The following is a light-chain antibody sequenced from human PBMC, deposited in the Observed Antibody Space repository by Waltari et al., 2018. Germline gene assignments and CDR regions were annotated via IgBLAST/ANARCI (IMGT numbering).Light chain of an antibody. Sequence: DIQTTQSPSTLSASVGDTVTSTCRASQSVSPWLAWYQQKPGKAPKLLIYQASNLENGAPSRFSGSGSGTEFTLTISSLQPDDFATYYCQQYHSFSVTFGGGTKVEIK. J-gene: IGKJ4*01. CDR3: QQYHSFSVT. CDR1: QSVSPW. CDR2: QAS. V-gene: IGKV1-5*03.